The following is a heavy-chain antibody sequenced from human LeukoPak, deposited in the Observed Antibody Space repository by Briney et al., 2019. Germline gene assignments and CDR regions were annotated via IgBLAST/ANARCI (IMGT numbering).Heavy chain of an antibody. J-gene: IGHJ4*02. CDR2: INPNSGGT. V-gene: IGHV1-2*06. CDR1: GYTFTSYD. CDR3: ARDYSRSSYSYGYDY. D-gene: IGHD5-18*01. Sequence: ASVKVSCKASGYTFTSYDINWVRQATGQGLEWMGRINPNSGGTNYAQKFQGRVTMTRDTSISTAYMELSRLRSDDTAVYYCARDYSRSSYSYGYDYWGQGTLVTVSS.